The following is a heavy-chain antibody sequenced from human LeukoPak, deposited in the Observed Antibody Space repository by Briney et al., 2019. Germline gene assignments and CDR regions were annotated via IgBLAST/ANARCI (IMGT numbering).Heavy chain of an antibody. V-gene: IGHV1-46*01. J-gene: IGHJ3*02. CDR3: ARRGRITIFGVVIESDAFDI. CDR1: GYTLTSNY. CDR2: LTPSGGST. D-gene: IGHD3-3*01. Sequence: ASVKVSCKASGYTLTSNYLNWVRQAPEQGLGWMGILTPSGGSTSYAQKFQGRVTMTRDTSMSTVYMELSSLRSEDTAVYYCARRGRITIFGVVIESDAFDIWGQGTMVTVSS.